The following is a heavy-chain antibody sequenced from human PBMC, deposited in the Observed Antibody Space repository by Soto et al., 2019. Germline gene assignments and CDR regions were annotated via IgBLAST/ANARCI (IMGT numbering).Heavy chain of an antibody. CDR2: ITYDGSNQ. CDR1: GFIFSSYT. J-gene: IGHJ4*02. V-gene: IGHV3-30-3*01. CDR3: ARAPSGSYPEFDY. Sequence: GGSLRLSCAASGFIFSSYTMHWVRQAPGKGLEWVGVITYDGSNQYYADAVKGRFTISRDNSRNMLFLQMNSLRPDDTAVYYCARAPSGSYPEFDYWGQGTLVTVSS. D-gene: IGHD1-26*01.